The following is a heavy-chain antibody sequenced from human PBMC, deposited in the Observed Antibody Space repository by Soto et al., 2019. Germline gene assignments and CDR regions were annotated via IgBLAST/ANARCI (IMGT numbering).Heavy chain of an antibody. CDR2: IYSGGST. CDR1: GFTVSSNY. Sequence: EVQLVESGGGLIQPGGSLRLSCAASGFTVSSNYMSWVRQAPGKGLEWVSVIYSGGSTYYADSVKGRFTISRDNSKNTLYLQMNSLRAEDTAVYYCARDPQDGCYYYYGMDVWGQGTTVTVSS. CDR3: ARDPQDGCYYYYGMDV. D-gene: IGHD3-16*01. V-gene: IGHV3-53*01. J-gene: IGHJ6*02.